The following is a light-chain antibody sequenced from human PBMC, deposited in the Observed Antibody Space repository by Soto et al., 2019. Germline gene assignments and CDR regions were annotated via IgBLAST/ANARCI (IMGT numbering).Light chain of an antibody. J-gene: IGKJ1*01. CDR1: QSVSSSY. CDR3: QQYGSSLWT. CDR2: GAS. V-gene: IGKV3-20*01. Sequence: EIVLTQSPGTLSLSPGERATLSCRASQSVSSSYLAWYQQKPGQAPRLLIYGASSRATGIPDRFSGSRSGTDFTLTISRLEPEDFAVDYCQQYGSSLWTFGQGTKVEIK.